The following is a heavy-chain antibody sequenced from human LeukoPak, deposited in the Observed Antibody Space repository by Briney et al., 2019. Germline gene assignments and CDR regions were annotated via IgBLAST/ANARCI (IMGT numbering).Heavy chain of an antibody. Sequence: GGSLRLSCAASGFTFSSYGMHWVRQAPGKGLEWVAFIRYDGSNKYYADSVKGRFTISRDNSKNTLYLQMNSLRAEDTAVYYCARATLSGSYLDYFDYWGQGTLVTVSS. CDR2: IRYDGSNK. CDR1: GFTFSSYG. CDR3: ARATLSGSYLDYFDY. J-gene: IGHJ4*02. V-gene: IGHV3-30*02. D-gene: IGHD1-26*01.